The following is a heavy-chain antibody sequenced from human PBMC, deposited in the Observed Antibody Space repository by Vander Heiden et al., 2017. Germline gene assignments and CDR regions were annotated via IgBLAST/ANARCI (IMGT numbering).Heavy chain of an antibody. V-gene: IGHV1-69*01. J-gene: IGHJ4*02. Sequence: GGTFSSYAISWVRQAPGQGLEWMGGIIPIFGTANYAQKFQGRVTITADESTSTAYMELSSLRSEDTAVYYCGGGDGYKLGFDYWGQGTLVTVSS. CDR3: GGGDGYKLGFDY. CDR2: IIPIFGTA. CDR1: GGTFSSYA. D-gene: IGHD3-16*01.